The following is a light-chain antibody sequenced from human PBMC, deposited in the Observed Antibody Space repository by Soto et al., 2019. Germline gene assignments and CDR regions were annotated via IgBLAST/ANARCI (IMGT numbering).Light chain of an antibody. CDR1: QSINSN. J-gene: IGKJ4*01. CDR3: QQYNNWPRAT. Sequence: IVITQSPATLSLSPGERATLSCRASQSINSNLAWYQQKPGQAPRLLIFRASIRATGFPARFSGSGSGTEFNITISSLQSEDSAIYYCQQYNNWPRATFGGGTKVEIK. CDR2: RAS. V-gene: IGKV3-15*01.